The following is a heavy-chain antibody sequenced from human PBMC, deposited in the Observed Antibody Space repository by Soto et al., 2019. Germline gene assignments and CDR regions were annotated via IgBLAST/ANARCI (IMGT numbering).Heavy chain of an antibody. V-gene: IGHV3-48*02. D-gene: IGHD3-22*01. CDR3: ARDDYYDTSGYLALFDY. CDR1: GFTFSSYS. J-gene: IGHJ4*02. CDR2: ISSSSSTI. Sequence: PAGSLRLSCAASGFTFSSYSMNWVRQAPGKGLEWASYISSSSSTIYYADSVKGRFTISRDNAKNSLYLQMNSLRDEDTAVYYCARDDYYDTSGYLALFDYWGQGTLVTVSS.